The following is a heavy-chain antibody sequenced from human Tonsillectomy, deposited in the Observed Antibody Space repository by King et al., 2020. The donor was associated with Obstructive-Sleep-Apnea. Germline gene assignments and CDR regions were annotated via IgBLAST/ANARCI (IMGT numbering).Heavy chain of an antibody. V-gene: IGHV1-18*01. CDR2: ISAYNGNT. CDR1: GYTFTGYG. Sequence: VQLVESGAEVKKPGASVKVSCKASGYTFTGYGVSWVRQAPGQGLEWMGWISAYNGNTNYAQNLQGRVTMTTDTSTSTAYMGLRSLRSEDTAVYYWARYLPISSRLGSWGLQGRWFDPWGQGTLVTVSS. J-gene: IGHJ5*02. CDR3: ARYLPISSRLGSWGLQGRWFDP. D-gene: IGHD1-26*01.